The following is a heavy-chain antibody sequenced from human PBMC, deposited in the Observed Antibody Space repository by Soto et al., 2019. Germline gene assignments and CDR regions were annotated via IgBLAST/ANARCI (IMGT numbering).Heavy chain of an antibody. CDR3: ARYAGDGSRTYYSVEYFQH. Sequence: QLQLQESGPGLVKPSETLSLTCTVSGGSISSSSYYWGWIRPPPGKGLDRIGAIYYTGNTYSNPSLKSRVTISVDTYKNQFFLKLSSVAAEDTAVYYGARYAGDGSRTYYSVEYFQHWGQGTLVTVSS. CDR2: IYYTGNT. D-gene: IGHD3-10*01. J-gene: IGHJ1*01. CDR1: GGSISSSSYY. V-gene: IGHV4-39*01.